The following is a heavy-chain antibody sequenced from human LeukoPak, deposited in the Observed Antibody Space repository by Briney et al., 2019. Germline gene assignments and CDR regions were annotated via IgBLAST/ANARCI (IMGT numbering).Heavy chain of an antibody. CDR2: ISGSGGST. V-gene: IGHV3-23*01. CDR3: AKGTAESSGWYEGYFDY. CDR1: GFTFSSNA. D-gene: IGHD6-13*01. Sequence: GGSLRLSCAASGFTFSSNAMNWVRQAPGKGLEWVSAISGSGGSTYYADSVKGRFTISRDNSKNTLYLQMNSLRAEDTAVYYCAKGTAESSGWYEGYFDYWGQGTLVTVSS. J-gene: IGHJ4*02.